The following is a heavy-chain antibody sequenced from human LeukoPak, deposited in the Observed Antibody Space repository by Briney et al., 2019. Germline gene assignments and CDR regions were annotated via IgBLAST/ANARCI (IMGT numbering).Heavy chain of an antibody. J-gene: IGHJ4*02. Sequence: PSETLSLTCAVYGGSFSGYYWSWIRQPPGKGLEWIGYIYYSGSTNYNPSLKSRVTISVDTSKNQFSLKLSSVTAADTAVYYCARGAGYSYYWGQGTLVTVSS. V-gene: IGHV4-59*01. CDR3: ARGAGYSYY. D-gene: IGHD6-13*01. CDR2: IYYSGST. CDR1: GGSFSGYY.